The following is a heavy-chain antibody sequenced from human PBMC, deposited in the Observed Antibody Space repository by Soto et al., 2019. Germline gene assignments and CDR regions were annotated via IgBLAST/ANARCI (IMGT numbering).Heavy chain of an antibody. Sequence: QVQLQESGPGLVKPSQTLSLTCTVSGGSISSGGYYWSWIRQHPGKGLEWIGYIYYRGSTYYNPSLKSRVTISADTSKNQFALKLSSVTAADTAVYYCARDRVHIVVVPAAIHYYYYGMDVWGQGTTVTVSS. D-gene: IGHD2-2*01. V-gene: IGHV4-31*03. CDR1: GGSISSGGYY. CDR3: ARDRVHIVVVPAAIHYYYYGMDV. CDR2: IYYRGST. J-gene: IGHJ6*02.